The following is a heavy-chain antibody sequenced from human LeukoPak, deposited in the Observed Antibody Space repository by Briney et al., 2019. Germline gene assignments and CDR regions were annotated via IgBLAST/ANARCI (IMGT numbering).Heavy chain of an antibody. CDR1: GFTFSSYA. V-gene: IGHV3-30*04. J-gene: IGHJ6*02. D-gene: IGHD3-10*01. CDR3: ARARPVVRGVIYYYYGMDV. CDR2: ISYDGGNK. Sequence: PGGSLRLSCAASGFTFSSYAMHWVRQAPGKGLEWVAVISYDGGNKYYADSVKGRFTISIDNSKNTLYLQMNSLRAEDTAVYYCARARPVVRGVIYYYYGMDVWGQGTTVTVSS.